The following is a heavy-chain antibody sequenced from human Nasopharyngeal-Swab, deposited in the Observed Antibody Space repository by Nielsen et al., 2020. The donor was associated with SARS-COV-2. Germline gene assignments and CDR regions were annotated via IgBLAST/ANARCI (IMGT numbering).Heavy chain of an antibody. D-gene: IGHD3-22*01. CDR1: GFTFDDYA. V-gene: IGHV3-9*01. J-gene: IGHJ4*02. CDR2: ISWNSGSI. CDR3: AKDYYDSSGYFDY. Sequence: GGSLRLSCAASGFTFDDYAMHWVRQAPGKGLEWVSGISWNSGSIGYADSVKGRFTISRDNAKNSLYLQMNSLRAEDTASYYCAKDYYDSSGYFDYWGQGTLVTASS.